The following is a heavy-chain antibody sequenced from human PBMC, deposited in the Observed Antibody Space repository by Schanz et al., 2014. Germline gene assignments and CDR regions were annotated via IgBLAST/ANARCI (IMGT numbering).Heavy chain of an antibody. J-gene: IGHJ4*02. CDR3: AKRNHDMQSLPLDY. CDR1: GYTFTSYD. V-gene: IGHV1-8*01. CDR2: MNPNSGNP. D-gene: IGHD3-9*01. Sequence: QVQLIQSGAEVKKPGASVKVSCTASGYTFTSYDINWVRQAPGQGLEWLGWMNPNSGNPGFAQKFRGRVTMTRNTSMSTAYIELHILTSEDTAVYYCAKRNHDMQSLPLDYWGQGTLVIVSS.